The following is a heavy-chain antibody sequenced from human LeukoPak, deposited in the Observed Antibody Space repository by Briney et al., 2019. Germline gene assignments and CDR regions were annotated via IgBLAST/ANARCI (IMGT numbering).Heavy chain of an antibody. Sequence: SETLFLTCTVSGGSISSGGYFWSWIRQHPGKGLEYIGYIYYSGSTYYNPSLKSRVSISVDTSKNQFSLKLSSVTAADTAVYYCARLRLGGIVVVVASSGHNWFDPWGQGTLVTVSS. CDR2: IYYSGST. CDR3: ARLRLGGIVVVVASSGHNWFDP. D-gene: IGHD2-15*01. J-gene: IGHJ5*02. CDR1: GGSISSGGYF. V-gene: IGHV4-31*03.